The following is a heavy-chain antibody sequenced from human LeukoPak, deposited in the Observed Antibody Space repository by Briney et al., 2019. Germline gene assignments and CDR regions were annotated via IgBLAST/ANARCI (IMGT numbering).Heavy chain of an antibody. D-gene: IGHD2-15*01. CDR2: IYSGGST. CDR3: ARDLRSCSGSNCYEYKWFDP. V-gene: IGHV3-53*04. Sequence: GGSLRLSCGASGFTVNRNYMSWVRPAPGKGLEWVAFIYSGGSTYDADSVRGRFTISRHNSNNTLNLQMSRLRPEDTAVYYCARDLRSCSGSNCYEYKWFDPWGQGTLVTVSS. CDR1: GFTVNRNY. J-gene: IGHJ5*02.